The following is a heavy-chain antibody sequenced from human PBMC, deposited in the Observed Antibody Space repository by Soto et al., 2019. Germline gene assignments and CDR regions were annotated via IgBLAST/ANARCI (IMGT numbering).Heavy chain of an antibody. Sequence: QITLKESGPTLVKPTQTLTLTCTFSGFSLSTSGVGVGWIRQPPGKALEWLALIYWDDDKRYSPSLKSRLTITKDTSKSQAVLTMTNMDPVDTATYYCAHRRTGYSSSWYSWFDYWGQGTLVAVSS. CDR2: IYWDDDK. J-gene: IGHJ4*02. D-gene: IGHD6-13*01. CDR3: AHRRTGYSSSWYSWFDY. V-gene: IGHV2-5*02. CDR1: GFSLSTSGVG.